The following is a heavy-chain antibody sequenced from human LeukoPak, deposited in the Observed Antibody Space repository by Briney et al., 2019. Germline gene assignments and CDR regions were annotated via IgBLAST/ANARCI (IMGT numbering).Heavy chain of an antibody. CDR1: GGSFSGYY. D-gene: IGHD3-22*01. Sequence: PSETLSLTCAVYGGSFSGYYWSWIRQPPGKGLERIGEINHSGSTNYNPSLKSRVTISVDTSKNQFSLKLSSVTAADTAVYYCAGYYDSSGYYYGAFDIWGQGTMVTVSS. CDR2: INHSGST. V-gene: IGHV4-34*01. J-gene: IGHJ3*02. CDR3: AGYYDSSGYYYGAFDI.